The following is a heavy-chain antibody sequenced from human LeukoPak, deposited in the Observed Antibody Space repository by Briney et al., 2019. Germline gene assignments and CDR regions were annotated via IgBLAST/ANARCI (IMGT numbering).Heavy chain of an antibody. CDR1: GYTFTSYG. V-gene: IGHV1-24*01. CDR2: FDPEDGET. Sequence: ASVKVSCKASGYTFTSYGISWVRQAPGKGLEWMGGFDPEDGETIYAQKFQGRVTMTEDTSTDTAYMELSSLRSEDTAVYYCATVGDIVVVPAAIQNRPFDYWGQGTLVTVSS. J-gene: IGHJ4*02. CDR3: ATVGDIVVVPAAIQNRPFDY. D-gene: IGHD2-2*01.